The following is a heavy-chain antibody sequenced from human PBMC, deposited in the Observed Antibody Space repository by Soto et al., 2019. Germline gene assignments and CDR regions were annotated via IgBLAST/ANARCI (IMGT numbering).Heavy chain of an antibody. V-gene: IGHV3-30-3*01. CDR1: GFTFSSYA. CDR2: ISYDGSNK. J-gene: IGHJ6*02. Sequence: PGGSLRLSCAASGFTFSSYAMHWVRQAPCKGLEWVAVISYDGSNKYYADSVKGRFTISRDNSKNTLYLQMNSLRAEDTAVYYCARDLNDFWSGYYHYYYYGMDVWGQGTTVTVSS. D-gene: IGHD3-3*01. CDR3: ARDLNDFWSGYYHYYYYGMDV.